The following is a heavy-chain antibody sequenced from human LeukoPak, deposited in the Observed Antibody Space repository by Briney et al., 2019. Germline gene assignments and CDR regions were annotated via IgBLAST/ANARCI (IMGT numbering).Heavy chain of an antibody. J-gene: IGHJ4*02. D-gene: IGHD1-1*01. V-gene: IGHV4-31*03. CDR2: IYYRGGT. Sequence: PSETLSLTCTVSGGSISSGGYCWSWIRQHPGKGLEWIGYIYYRGGTYHNPSLQSRVTISVDTSKNQFSLKLSSVSAADTDVYYCARGVNWSRHFDYWGQGTLVTVSS. CDR1: GGSISSGGYC. CDR3: ARGVNWSRHFDY.